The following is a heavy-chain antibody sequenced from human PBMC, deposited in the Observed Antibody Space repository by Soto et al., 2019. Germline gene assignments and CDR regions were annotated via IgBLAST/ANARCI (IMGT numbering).Heavy chain of an antibody. CDR1: GGTFSSYA. J-gene: IGHJ6*02. Sequence: SVKVSCKGSGGTFSSYAISRVRQAPGKGLEWMGGIIPIFGTANYAQKFQGRVTITADESTSTAYMELSSLRSEDTAVYYCARGPQGDYYDSSGYYKVYYYYGMDVWGQGTTVTVSS. CDR2: IIPIFGTA. D-gene: IGHD3-22*01. CDR3: ARGPQGDYYDSSGYYKVYYYYGMDV. V-gene: IGHV1-69*13.